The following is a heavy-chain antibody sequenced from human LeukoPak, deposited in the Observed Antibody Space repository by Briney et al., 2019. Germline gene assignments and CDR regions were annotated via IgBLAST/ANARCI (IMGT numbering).Heavy chain of an antibody. CDR1: GFTFSSYE. D-gene: IGHD6-13*01. CDR3: ARAESTWYSGLDY. J-gene: IGHJ4*02. Sequence: GGSLRLSCAASGFTFSSYEMNWVRQAPGKGLEWVAIIWYDGSNKYYADSVKGRFTISRDNSKNTLYLQMNSLRAEDTAVYYCARAESTWYSGLDYWGQGTMVTVSS. V-gene: IGHV3-33*08. CDR2: IWYDGSNK.